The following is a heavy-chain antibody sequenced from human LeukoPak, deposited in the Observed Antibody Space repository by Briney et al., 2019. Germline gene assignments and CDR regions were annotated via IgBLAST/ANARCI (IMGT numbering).Heavy chain of an antibody. CDR3: VRPDIVTVPLGC. J-gene: IGHJ4*02. D-gene: IGHD2-2*01. Sequence: GGSLRLSCAASGFTFSSYWMHWVRQAPGKGLVWVSRINTDGSITDYADSVKGRFTISRDNAKNTLYLQVNSPRAEDTAIYYCVRPDIVTVPLGCWGQGTLVTVSS. CDR1: GFTFSSYW. CDR2: INTDGSIT. V-gene: IGHV3-74*01.